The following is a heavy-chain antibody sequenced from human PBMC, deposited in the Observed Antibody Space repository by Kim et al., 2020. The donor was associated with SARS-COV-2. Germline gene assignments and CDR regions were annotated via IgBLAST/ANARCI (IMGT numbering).Heavy chain of an antibody. Sequence: SETLSLTCTVSGGSISSYYWSWIRQPAGKGLEWIGRIYTSGSTNYNPSLKSRVTMSVDTSKNQFSLKLSSVTAADTAVYYCARVISMAVAGHTDYYYYGMDVWGQGTTVTVSS. D-gene: IGHD6-19*01. J-gene: IGHJ6*02. V-gene: IGHV4-4*07. CDR3: ARVISMAVAGHTDYYYYGMDV. CDR2: IYTSGST. CDR1: GGSISSYY.